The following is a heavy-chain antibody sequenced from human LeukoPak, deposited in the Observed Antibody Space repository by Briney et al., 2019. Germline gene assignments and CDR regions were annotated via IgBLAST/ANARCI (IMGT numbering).Heavy chain of an antibody. D-gene: IGHD3-22*01. CDR1: GITLSNYG. Sequence: GGSLRLSCAVSGITLSNYGMSWVRQAPGRGLEWVAGISGSGGSTNYAESVKGRFPISRDNRKNTLFLQMNSLRAEDTAVYFCAKRGVVIRVILVGFHKEAYYFDSWGQGALVTVSS. J-gene: IGHJ4*02. CDR2: ISGSGGST. V-gene: IGHV3-23*01. CDR3: AKRGVVIRVILVGFHKEAYYFDS.